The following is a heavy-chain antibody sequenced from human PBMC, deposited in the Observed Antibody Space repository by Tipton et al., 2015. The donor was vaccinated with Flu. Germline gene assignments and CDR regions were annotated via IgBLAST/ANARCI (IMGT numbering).Heavy chain of an antibody. CDR3: ARSWQWLVPDAFDI. Sequence: SLRLSCAASGFTFSSYWMSWVRQAPGKGLEWVANIKQDGSEKYYVDSVKGRFTISRDNAKNSLYLQMNSLRAEDTAVYYCARSWQWLVPDAFDIWGQGTMVTVSS. D-gene: IGHD6-19*01. CDR2: IKQDGSEK. CDR1: GFTFSSYW. V-gene: IGHV3-7*01. J-gene: IGHJ3*02.